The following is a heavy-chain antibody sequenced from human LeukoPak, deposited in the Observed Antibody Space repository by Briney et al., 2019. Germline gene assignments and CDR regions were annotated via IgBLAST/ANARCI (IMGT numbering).Heavy chain of an antibody. D-gene: IGHD6-13*01. J-gene: IGHJ6*03. CDR1: GFTFSGSA. V-gene: IGHV3-73*01. Sequence: GGSLRLSCAASGFTFSGSAMHWVRQASGIGLEWVGRIRSKANSYATAYAASVKGRFTISRDDSKNTAYLQMNSLKTEDTAVYYCTRRGSSSFGYYYYMDVWGKGTTVTVSS. CDR2: IRSKANSYAT. CDR3: TRRGSSSFGYYYYMDV.